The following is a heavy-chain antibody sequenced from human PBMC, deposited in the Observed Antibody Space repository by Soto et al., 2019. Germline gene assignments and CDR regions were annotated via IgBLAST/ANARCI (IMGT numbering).Heavy chain of an antibody. J-gene: IGHJ6*02. V-gene: IGHV3-13*01. D-gene: IGHD6-13*01. CDR3: ARGDIAAAGPTGPMDV. CDR2: IGTAGDT. CDR1: GFTFSSYD. Sequence: PGGSLRLSCAASGFTFSSYDMHWVRQATGKGLEWVSAIGTAGDTYYPGSVKGRFTISRENAKNSLYLQMNSLRAGDTAVYYCARGDIAAAGPTGPMDVWGQGTTVTVSS.